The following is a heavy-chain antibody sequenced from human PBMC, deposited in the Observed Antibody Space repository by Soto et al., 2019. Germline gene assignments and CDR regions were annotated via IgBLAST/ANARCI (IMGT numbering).Heavy chain of an antibody. CDR1: GYTFNRYG. Sequence: XSVKVSCKDSGYTFNRYGISWVRQAPGQGVEWMGWISAYNGNTNYAQKLQGRVTMTTDTSTSTAYMELRSLRSDDTAVYYCARDHSYYCDSSGSVGDYWGQGTLVTVSS. CDR3: ARDHSYYCDSSGSVGDY. V-gene: IGHV1-18*01. CDR2: ISAYNGNT. J-gene: IGHJ4*02. D-gene: IGHD3-22*01.